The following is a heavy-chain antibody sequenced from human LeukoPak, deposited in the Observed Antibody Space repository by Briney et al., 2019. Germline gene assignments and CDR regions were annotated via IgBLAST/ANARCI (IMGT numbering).Heavy chain of an antibody. V-gene: IGHV3-21*01. Sequence: PGGSLRLSCAASGFTFSSYEMNWVRQAPGKGLEWVSSISSSSSYIYYADSVKGRFTISRDNAKNSLYLQMNSLRAEDTAVYYCARGRAGKQYGSGSRPFDYWGQGTLVTVSS. D-gene: IGHD3-10*01. J-gene: IGHJ4*02. CDR2: ISSSSSYI. CDR1: GFTFSSYE. CDR3: ARGRAGKQYGSGSRPFDY.